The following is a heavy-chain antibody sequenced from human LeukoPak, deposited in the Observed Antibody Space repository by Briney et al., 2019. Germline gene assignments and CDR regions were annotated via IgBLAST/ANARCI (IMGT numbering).Heavy chain of an antibody. D-gene: IGHD1-26*01. J-gene: IGHJ4*02. CDR1: GDSISSGGYS. Sequence: SQTLSLTCAVTGDSISSGGYSWSWIRQPPGMALEWIGNIYHSGGTHHNLSLKSRVTMSVDRSKNQFSLKLTSVTAADTAVYYCARGGVGATTGTYDSWGQGIPVTVSS. CDR2: IYHSGGT. CDR3: ARGGVGATTGTYDS. V-gene: IGHV4-30-2*01.